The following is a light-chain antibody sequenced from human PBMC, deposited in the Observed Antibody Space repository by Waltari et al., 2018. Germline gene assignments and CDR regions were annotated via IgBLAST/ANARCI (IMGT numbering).Light chain of an antibody. CDR2: DAS. CDR1: QNGRN. Sequence: EIVLTQSPATLSLSPGEGATLSCRTRQNGRNLAWYQQTPGQAPRLLIYDASTRVTCIPDRFSGGGSGTDFTLTISRLEPADFAVYYCQRSGLSPPLTFGGGTKVEIK. J-gene: IGKJ4*01. CDR3: QRSGLSPPLT. V-gene: IGKV3-20*01.